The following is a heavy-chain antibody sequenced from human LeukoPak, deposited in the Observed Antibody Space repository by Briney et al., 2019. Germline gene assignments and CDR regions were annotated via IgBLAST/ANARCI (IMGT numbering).Heavy chain of an antibody. CDR2: IYYSGST. CDR3: ARVGRMVIVATL. D-gene: IGHD5-12*01. V-gene: IGHV4-31*11. J-gene: IGHJ4*02. Sequence: PSETLSLTCAVYGGSFSGYYWSWIRQHPGKGLEWIGYIYYSGSTYYNPSLKSRVTISVDTSKNQFSLKLSSVTAADTAVYYCARVGRMVIVATLWGQGTLVTVSS. CDR1: GGSFSGYY.